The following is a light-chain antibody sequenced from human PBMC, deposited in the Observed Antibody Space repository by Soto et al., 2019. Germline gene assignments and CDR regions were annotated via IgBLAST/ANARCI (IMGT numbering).Light chain of an antibody. Sequence: EIVMTQSPATLSVSRGGRATLSCRASPGVSSNLAWYQQKPGQARRPLIYGASTRATGSPARFSGSGSGTEFTLTISSLQSEDFAGYYCQQHENWPRTCGQGTKVDIK. CDR1: PGVSSN. J-gene: IGKJ1*01. CDR2: GAS. V-gene: IGKV3-15*01. CDR3: QQHENWPRT.